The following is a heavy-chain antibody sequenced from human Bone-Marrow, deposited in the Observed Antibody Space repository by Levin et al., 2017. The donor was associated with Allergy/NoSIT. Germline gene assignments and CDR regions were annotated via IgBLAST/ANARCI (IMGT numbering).Heavy chain of an antibody. CDR2: IVVGSGNT. D-gene: IGHD3-22*01. Sequence: ASVKVSCKASGFTFTSSAMQWVRQARGQRLEWIGWIVVGSGNTNYAQKFQERVTITRDMSTSTAYMELSSLRSEDTAVYYCAAGYHYYDSSGYYQLDYWGQGTLVTVSS. V-gene: IGHV1-58*02. CDR1: GFTFTSSA. J-gene: IGHJ4*02. CDR3: AAGYHYYDSSGYYQLDY.